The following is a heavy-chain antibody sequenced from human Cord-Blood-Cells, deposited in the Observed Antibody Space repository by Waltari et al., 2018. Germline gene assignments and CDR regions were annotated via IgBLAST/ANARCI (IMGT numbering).Heavy chain of an antibody. Sequence: QVQLVQSGAEVKKPGASVTVSCKASGYTFTGSYMHWVAQAPAQGLEWMGCINPNRGGTNYAQKFQGRVTMTRDTSISTAYMELSRLRSDDTAVYYCARWEAGGVTGEKYGFDYWGQGTLVTVSS. CDR2: INPNRGGT. J-gene: IGHJ4*02. D-gene: IGHD7-27*01. V-gene: IGHV1-2*02. CDR3: ARWEAGGVTGEKYGFDY. CDR1: GYTFTGSY.